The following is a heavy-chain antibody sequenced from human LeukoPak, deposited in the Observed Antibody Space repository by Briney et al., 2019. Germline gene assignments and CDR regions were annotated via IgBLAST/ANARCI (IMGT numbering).Heavy chain of an antibody. V-gene: IGHV4-38-2*01. J-gene: IGHJ3*02. CDR2: IYHSGST. CDR3: ARHPVEDAFDI. D-gene: IGHD4-23*01. Sequence: PSETLSLTCAVSGYSISSGYYWGWIRQPPGKGLEWIGSIYHSGSTYYNPSLKSRVTISVDTSKNQFSLKQSSVTAADTAVYYCARHPVEDAFDIWGQGTMVTVSS. CDR1: GYSISSGYY.